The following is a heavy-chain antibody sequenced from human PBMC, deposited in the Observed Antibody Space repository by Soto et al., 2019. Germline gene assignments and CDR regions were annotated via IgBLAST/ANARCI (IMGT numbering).Heavy chain of an antibody. D-gene: IGHD2-15*01. Sequence: EVQLVESGGGLVQPGGSLRLSCAASGFTVSSNYMSWVRQAPGKGLEWVSVIYSGGSTYYADSVKGRFTISRDNSKNTLELQMNGPGAEDTAVYYWAREKYGGKSWVAPDAFHIWGRGTMLTVSS. V-gene: IGHV3-66*01. CDR2: IYSGGST. CDR3: AREKYGGKSWVAPDAFHI. J-gene: IGHJ3*02. CDR1: GFTVSSNY.